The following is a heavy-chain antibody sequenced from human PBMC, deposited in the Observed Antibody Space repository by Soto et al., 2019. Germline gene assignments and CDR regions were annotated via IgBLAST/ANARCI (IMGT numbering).Heavy chain of an antibody. J-gene: IGHJ4*02. CDR1: GFTFSSYA. Sequence: GGSLRLSCAASGFTFSSYAMSWVRQAPGKGLEWVSAISGSGGSTYYADSVKGRFTISRDNSKNTLYLQMNSLRAEDTAVYSCAKGTRAVATKTFFDYWGQGTLVTVYS. CDR3: AKGTRAVATKTFFDY. CDR2: ISGSGGST. V-gene: IGHV3-23*01. D-gene: IGHD6-19*01.